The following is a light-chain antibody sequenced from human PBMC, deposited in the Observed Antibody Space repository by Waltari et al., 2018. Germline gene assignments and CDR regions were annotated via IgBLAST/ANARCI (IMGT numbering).Light chain of an antibody. Sequence: DIQMTQSPSSVSASVGDRVTITCRASQGISSWLGWYQQKLGKAPKLLIFGAHSLQSGVPSRFSGSGSGTDFNLTISRLQPEDFATYYCQQTTSFPLTFGGGTKVEIK. CDR1: QGISSW. V-gene: IGKV1-12*01. J-gene: IGKJ4*01. CDR2: GAH. CDR3: QQTTSFPLT.